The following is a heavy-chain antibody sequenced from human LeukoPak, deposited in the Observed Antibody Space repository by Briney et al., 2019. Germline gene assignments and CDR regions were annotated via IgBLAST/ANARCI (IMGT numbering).Heavy chain of an antibody. CDR3: ARAPSEIGGYYPEYFRH. CDR2: ISSTSAYI. J-gene: IGHJ1*01. V-gene: IGHV3-21*01. Sequence: GGSLRLSCAASGFAFSTYSMIWVRQAPGKGLEWVSSISSTSAYIYYADSLKGRFTISRDNAKNTVSLQMNSLRAEDTGVYYCARAPSEIGGYYPEYFRHWGQGTLVTVSS. CDR1: GFAFSTYS. D-gene: IGHD3-22*01.